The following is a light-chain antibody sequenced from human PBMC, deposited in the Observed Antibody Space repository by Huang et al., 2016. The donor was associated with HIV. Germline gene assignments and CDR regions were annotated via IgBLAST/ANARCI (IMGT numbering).Light chain of an antibody. CDR2: AAS. J-gene: IGKJ1*01. CDR3: QQSYTTPWT. CDR1: QSIRTY. V-gene: IGKV1-39*01. Sequence: DIQVTQSPSSLSASVGDRITITCWTSQSIRTYLNWYQQKPGKAPELLIYAASSLQSGVPSRFSGSGSGTDFTLSISSLQPEDFATYHCQQSYTTPWTFGQGTRVEI.